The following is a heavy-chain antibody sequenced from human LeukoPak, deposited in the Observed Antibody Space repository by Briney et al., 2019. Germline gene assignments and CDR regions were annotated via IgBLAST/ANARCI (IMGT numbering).Heavy chain of an antibody. CDR3: AKDDYGDYAGGYNWFDP. J-gene: IGHJ5*02. CDR2: ISYDGSNK. CDR1: GFTFSSYG. D-gene: IGHD4-17*01. V-gene: IGHV3-30*18. Sequence: PGGSLRLSCAASGFTFSSYGMHWVRQAPGKGLEWVAVISYDGSNKYYADSVKGRFTISRDNSKNTLYLQINSLRAEDTAVYYCAKDDYGDYAGGYNWFDPWGQGTLVTVSS.